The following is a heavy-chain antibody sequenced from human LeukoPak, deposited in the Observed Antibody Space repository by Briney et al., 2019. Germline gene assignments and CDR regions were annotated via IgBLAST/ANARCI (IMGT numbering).Heavy chain of an antibody. CDR1: GGSISSDDYY. D-gene: IGHD3-10*01. CDR3: ARDRAITS. Sequence: PSETLSLTCTVSGGSISSDDYYWSWIRQHPGKGLEWIGYISHSGSTFYNPSLRSRVTISLDTSKNQFSLKLSSVTAADTAVYYCARDRAITSWGQGTLATVSS. J-gene: IGHJ4*02. CDR2: ISHSGST. V-gene: IGHV4-31*03.